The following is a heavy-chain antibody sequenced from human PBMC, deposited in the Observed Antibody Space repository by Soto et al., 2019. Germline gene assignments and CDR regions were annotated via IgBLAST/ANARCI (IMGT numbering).Heavy chain of an antibody. J-gene: IGHJ6*02. Sequence: ASVKVSCKASGYTFTSYGISWVRQAPGQGLEWMGWISAYNGNTNYAQKLQGRVTMTTDTSTSTAYMELRSLRSDDTAVYYCARIRRDPPHYYYGMDVWGQGTTGTVSS. CDR2: ISAYNGNT. CDR1: GYTFTSYG. CDR3: ARIRRDPPHYYYGMDV. V-gene: IGHV1-18*01.